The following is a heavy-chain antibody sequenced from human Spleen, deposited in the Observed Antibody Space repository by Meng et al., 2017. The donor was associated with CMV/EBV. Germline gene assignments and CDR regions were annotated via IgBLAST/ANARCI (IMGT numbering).Heavy chain of an antibody. J-gene: IGHJ3*01. D-gene: IGHD3-10*01. CDR2: MNTDGSST. Sequence: GGSLRLSCAASGFTFSSYGMHWVRQAPGKGLVWVSRMNTDGSSTYYADSVRGRFSISTDSAENTLYLQMSHLRAEDTAVYYCARSHHYGAGTYGFDVWGQGAMVTVSS. V-gene: IGHV3-74*01. CDR1: GFTFSSYG. CDR3: ARSHHYGAGTYGFDV.